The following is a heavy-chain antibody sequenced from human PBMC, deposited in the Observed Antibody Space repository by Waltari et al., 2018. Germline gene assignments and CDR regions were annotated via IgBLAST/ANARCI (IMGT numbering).Heavy chain of an antibody. D-gene: IGHD6-19*01. CDR2: IYYSGST. J-gene: IGHJ3*02. CDR3: ARDLSRGSSGWYGAFDI. CDR1: GGSISSYY. Sequence: QVQLQESGPGLVKPSETLSLTCTVSGGSISSYYWSWIRQPPGKGLEWIGYIYYSGSTNDNPSLKSRVTISVDTSKNQFSLKLSSVTAADTAVYYCARDLSRGSSGWYGAFDIWGQGTMVTVSS. V-gene: IGHV4-59*01.